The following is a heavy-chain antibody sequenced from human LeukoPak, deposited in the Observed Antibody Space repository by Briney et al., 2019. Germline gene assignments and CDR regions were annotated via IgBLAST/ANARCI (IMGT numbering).Heavy chain of an antibody. CDR3: ARGDDHFDY. J-gene: IGHJ4*02. CDR1: GGPINTGYY. V-gene: IGHV4-31*03. CDR2: ISDSGNT. Sequence: SETLSLTCTVSGGPINTGYYWNWIRQHPGKALEWIGQISDSGNTNYNPSLKGRATMSVDTSQNQFSLKLSSVTAADTAVYYCARGDDHFDYWGQGSLVTVSS.